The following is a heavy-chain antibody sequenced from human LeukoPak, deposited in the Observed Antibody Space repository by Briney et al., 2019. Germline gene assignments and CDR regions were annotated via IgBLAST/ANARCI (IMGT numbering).Heavy chain of an antibody. CDR3: ARDRDYYDSSGYSYYFDY. D-gene: IGHD3-22*01. Sequence: SETLSLTCTVSGCSISSYYWSWIRQPPGKGLEWIGYIYYSGSTNYNPSLKSRVTISVDTSKNQFSLKLSSVTAADTAVYYCARDRDYYDSSGYSYYFDYWGQGTLVTVSS. CDR1: GCSISSYY. CDR2: IYYSGST. V-gene: IGHV4-59*01. J-gene: IGHJ4*02.